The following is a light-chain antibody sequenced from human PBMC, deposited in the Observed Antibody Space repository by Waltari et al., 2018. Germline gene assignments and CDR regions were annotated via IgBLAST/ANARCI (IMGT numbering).Light chain of an antibody. Sequence: QSALTQPASGSGSPGQSITISCTGTSSDVGGYNYVSWYQQHPGKAPKLMIYDVSNLPSGVSTRFSGSKSGNTASLTLSGLQAEDEADYYCSSYTSISTLVFGGGTKLTVL. CDR3: SSYTSISTLV. J-gene: IGLJ2*01. CDR2: DVS. CDR1: SSDVGGYNY. V-gene: IGLV2-14*01.